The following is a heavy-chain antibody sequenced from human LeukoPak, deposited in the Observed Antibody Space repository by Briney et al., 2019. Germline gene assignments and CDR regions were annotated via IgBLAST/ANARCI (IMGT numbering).Heavy chain of an antibody. CDR2: IRYDGTNK. V-gene: IGHV3-30*02. D-gene: IGHD6-6*01. CDR3: AKPLDGAETRAALDY. Sequence: QPGGSLRLSCAASGFTFSSYGMHWVRQAPGKGLEWVAFIRYDGTNKYYADYADSVKGRFTISRDNSKNTLYLQMNSLRAEDTAVYYCAKPLDGAETRAALDYWGQGTLVTVSS. CDR1: GFTFSSYG. J-gene: IGHJ4*02.